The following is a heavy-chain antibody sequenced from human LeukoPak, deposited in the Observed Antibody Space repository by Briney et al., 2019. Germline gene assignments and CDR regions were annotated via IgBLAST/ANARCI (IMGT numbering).Heavy chain of an antibody. V-gene: IGHV3-23*01. Sequence: PGGSLRLSCAASGFTFSSFGMSWVRQAPGKGLEWVAAISGSGANTHYADSVKGRFTISRDNSKNTVCLQMTSLRVEDTAVYFCAKCGDREDYLDYWGLGTLVTVSS. CDR1: GFTFSSFG. D-gene: IGHD5-12*01. CDR2: ISGSGANT. J-gene: IGHJ4*02. CDR3: AKCGDREDYLDY.